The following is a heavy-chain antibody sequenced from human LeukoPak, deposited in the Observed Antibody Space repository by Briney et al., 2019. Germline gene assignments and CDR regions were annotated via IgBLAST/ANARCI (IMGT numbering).Heavy chain of an antibody. D-gene: IGHD3-22*01. CDR1: GGTFSSYA. CDR3: ARRGYYASSGYYY. V-gene: IGHV1-69*05. CDR2: IIPIFGTA. Sequence: SVKVSCKASGGTFSSYAISWVRQAPGQGLEWMGRIIPIFGTANYAQKFQGRVTITTDESTSTAYMELSSLSSEDTAVYYCARRGYYASSGYYYWGQGTLVTVSS. J-gene: IGHJ4*02.